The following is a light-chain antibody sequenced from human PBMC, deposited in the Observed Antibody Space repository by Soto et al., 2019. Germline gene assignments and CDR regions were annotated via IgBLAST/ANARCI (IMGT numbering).Light chain of an antibody. CDR2: VNS. CDR3: QSYDSSLSAYV. CDR1: GSNIGAGYD. Sequence: QPVLTQPPSVSGAPGQRVTISCTGSGSNIGAGYDVHWYQQLPGTAPKLLIYVNSIRPSGVPDRFSGSKSDTSASLAISGLQAEDEADYFCQSYDSSLSAYVFGTGTKLTVL. J-gene: IGLJ1*01. V-gene: IGLV1-40*01.